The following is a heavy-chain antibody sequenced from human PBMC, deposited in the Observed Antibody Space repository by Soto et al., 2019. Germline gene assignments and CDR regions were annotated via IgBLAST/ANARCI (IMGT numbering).Heavy chain of an antibody. D-gene: IGHD3-10*01. CDR1: GDSVTSVSDY. V-gene: IGHV4-61*01. J-gene: IGHJ6*02. CDR3: ARGVGFGYYYYHMDL. CDR2: IYYSGSA. Sequence: SETLSLTCTVSGDSVTSVSDYWSWIRQPPGKGLEWIGYIYYSGSADYNPSLGSRVTISIDTSKDQFSLKLTSVTAADTAVYYCARGVGFGYYYYHMDLWGQGTTVTVSS.